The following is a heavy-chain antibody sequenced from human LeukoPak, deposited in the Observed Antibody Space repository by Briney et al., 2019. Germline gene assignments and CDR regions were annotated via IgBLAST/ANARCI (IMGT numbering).Heavy chain of an antibody. J-gene: IGHJ3*02. D-gene: IGHD3-3*01. Sequence: GGSLRLSCSASGFTFSSYTMSWVRQAPGKGLEWVSVIIGSGGSTDYADSVKGRFTISRDNSKNTLFLQMNSLRAEDTAVYYCAKLADDPIWGQGTMVTVSS. CDR3: AKLADDPI. V-gene: IGHV3-23*01. CDR1: GFTFSSYT. CDR2: IIGSGGST.